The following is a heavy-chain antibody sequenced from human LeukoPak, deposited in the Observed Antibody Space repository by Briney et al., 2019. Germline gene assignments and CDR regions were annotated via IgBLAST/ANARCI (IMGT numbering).Heavy chain of an antibody. CDR3: AGDSGYNVSDHDVNAFDI. J-gene: IGHJ3*02. V-gene: IGHV4-39*07. Sequence: SETLSLTCTVSGASISSTNNFWGWIRQTPGKRLEWIATIYYSVSTYYNPSLKSRLSISVDTSKNQFSLKLSSVTAADTALYYCAGDSGYNVSDHDVNAFDIWGQGTMVTISS. CDR2: IYYSVST. CDR1: GASISSTNNF. D-gene: IGHD5-24*01.